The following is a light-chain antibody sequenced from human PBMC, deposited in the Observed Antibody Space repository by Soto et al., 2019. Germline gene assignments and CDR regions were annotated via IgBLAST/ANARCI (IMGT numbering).Light chain of an antibody. CDR3: QQYGSLVT. Sequence: IQMTQSPSSLSASVGDRVTITCRASQSISNWLAWYQQKPGKAPKLLIYDASNLGSGVPSRFSGSVSGTDFTLTISRLEPEDLAVYYCQQYGSLVTFGQGTKVDIK. CDR2: DAS. V-gene: IGKV1-5*01. J-gene: IGKJ1*01. CDR1: QSISNW.